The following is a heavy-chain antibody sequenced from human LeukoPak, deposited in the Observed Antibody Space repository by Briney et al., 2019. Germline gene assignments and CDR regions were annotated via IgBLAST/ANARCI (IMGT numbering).Heavy chain of an antibody. D-gene: IGHD2-2*01. Sequence: PSETLSLTCTVSGGSISSSSYYWGWIRQPPGKGLEWIGSIYYSGSTYYNPSLKSRVTISVDTSKNQFSLKLSSVTAADTAVYYCARVQGYCSSTSCPNWFDPWGQGTLVTVSS. CDR2: IYYSGST. V-gene: IGHV4-39*01. CDR1: GGSISSSSYY. J-gene: IGHJ5*02. CDR3: ARVQGYCSSTSCPNWFDP.